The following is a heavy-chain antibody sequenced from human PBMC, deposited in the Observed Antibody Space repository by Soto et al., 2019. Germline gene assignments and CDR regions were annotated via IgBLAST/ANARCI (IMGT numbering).Heavy chain of an antibody. V-gene: IGHV1-18*01. CDR3: ARLISGTDSDCFAP. J-gene: IGHJ5*02. CDR1: GYTFTRYG. CDR2: ISADNGKT. D-gene: IGHD1-26*01. Sequence: QVQLVQSGAEVKKPGASVKVSCKASGYTFTRYGITWVRQAPGQGLEWMGWISADNGKTKYAQKIQGRVTQTTVTSTSTAYVEMRSVRTDATAVYYCARLISGTDSDCFAPWGEGTLITVSS.